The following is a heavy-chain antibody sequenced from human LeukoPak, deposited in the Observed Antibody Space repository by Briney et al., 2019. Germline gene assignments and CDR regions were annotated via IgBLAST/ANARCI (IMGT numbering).Heavy chain of an antibody. CDR3: ARGRTIFGVVIRNWFDP. CDR2: INHSGST. J-gene: IGHJ5*02. V-gene: IGHV4-34*01. D-gene: IGHD3-3*01. Sequence: PSETLPLTCAVYGGSFSGYYWSWIRQPPGKGLEWIGEINHSGSTNYNPSLKSRVTISVDTSKNQFSLKLSSVTAADTAVYYCARGRTIFGVVIRNWFDPWGQGTLVTVSS. CDR1: GGSFSGYY.